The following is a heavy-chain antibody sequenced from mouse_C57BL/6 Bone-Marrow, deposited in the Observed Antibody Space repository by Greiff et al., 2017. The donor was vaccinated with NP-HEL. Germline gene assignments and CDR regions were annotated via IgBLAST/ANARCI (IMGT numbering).Heavy chain of an antibody. D-gene: IGHD1-1*01. CDR3: AAPSIYEDY. CDR2: IHPNSGST. V-gene: IGHV1-64*01. CDR1: GYTFTSYW. Sequence: QVQLKQSGAELVKPGASVKLSCKASGYTFTSYWMHWVKQRPGQGLEWIGMIHPNSGSTNYNEKFKSKATLTVDKSSSTAYMQLSSLTSEDSAVYYCAAPSIYEDYWGQGTTLTVSS. J-gene: IGHJ2*01.